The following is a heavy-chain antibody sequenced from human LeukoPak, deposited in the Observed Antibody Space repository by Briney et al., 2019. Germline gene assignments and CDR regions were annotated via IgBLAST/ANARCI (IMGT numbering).Heavy chain of an antibody. CDR3: ARDLITIFGVATGGLDY. J-gene: IGHJ4*02. CDR2: ISSSGSTI. Sequence: GGSLRLSCAASGFTFSSYEMNWVRQAPGKGLEWVSHISSSGSTIYYADSVKGRFTISRDNAKNSLYLQMNSLRAEDTAVYYCARDLITIFGVATGGLDYWGQGTLVTVSS. V-gene: IGHV3-48*03. CDR1: GFTFSSYE. D-gene: IGHD3-3*01.